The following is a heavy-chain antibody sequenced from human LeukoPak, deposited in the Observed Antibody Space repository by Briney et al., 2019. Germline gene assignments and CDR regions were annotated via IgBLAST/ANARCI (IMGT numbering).Heavy chain of an antibody. CDR1: GYTFTSYG. Sequence: ASVKVSCKASGYTFTSYGISWVRQAPGQGLEWMGWISAYNGNTNYAQKLQGRATMTTDTSTSTAYMELRSLRSDDTAVYYCARATVTTKKVDYWGQGTLVTVSS. CDR3: ARATVTTKKVDY. J-gene: IGHJ4*02. CDR2: ISAYNGNT. D-gene: IGHD4-17*01. V-gene: IGHV1-18*01.